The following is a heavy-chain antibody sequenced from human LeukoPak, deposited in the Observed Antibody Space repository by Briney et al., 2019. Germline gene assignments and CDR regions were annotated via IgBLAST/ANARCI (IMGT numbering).Heavy chain of an antibody. CDR2: IYYGGST. CDR3: ARGTTVTFDY. V-gene: IGHV4-59*01. J-gene: IGHJ4*02. Sequence: PSGTLSLTCTVSGGSISSYYWSWIPQPPGKGLEWIGYIYYGGSTNYNPSLKSRVTISVDTSKNQFSLKLSSVTAADTAVYYCARGTTVTFDYWGQGTLVTVSS. D-gene: IGHD4-17*01. CDR1: GGSISSYY.